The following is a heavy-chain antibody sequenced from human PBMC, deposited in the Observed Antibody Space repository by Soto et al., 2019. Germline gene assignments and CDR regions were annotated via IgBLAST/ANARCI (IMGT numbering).Heavy chain of an antibody. Sequence: GGSLRLSCAASGFTFSSYGMHWVRQAPGKGLEWVAVIWYDGSNKYYADSVKGRFTISRDNSKNTLYLQMNSLRAEDTAVYYCARNARGCSSTSCYLQVSYYYYYMDVWGKGTTVTVSS. CDR3: ARNARGCSSTSCYLQVSYYYYYMDV. CDR2: IWYDGSNK. CDR1: GFTFSSYG. V-gene: IGHV3-33*01. D-gene: IGHD2-2*01. J-gene: IGHJ6*03.